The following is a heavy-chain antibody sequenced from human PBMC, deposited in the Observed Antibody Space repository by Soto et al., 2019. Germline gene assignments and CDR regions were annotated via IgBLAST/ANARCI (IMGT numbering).Heavy chain of an antibody. J-gene: IGHJ6*02. CDR2: IRGFSPYT. V-gene: IGHV3-21*01. Sequence: PGGSLELSGVAPELTFGTSPMNWARQALGKGLEWVSGIRGFSPYTFYAESVKGRFTISRDNAKNSLYLQMNSLGVEDTAVYYCARDRGYDAHDYYYNAMDVWGQRTTVTVSS. CDR1: ELTFGTSP. D-gene: IGHD2-15*01. CDR3: ARDRGYDAHDYYYNAMDV.